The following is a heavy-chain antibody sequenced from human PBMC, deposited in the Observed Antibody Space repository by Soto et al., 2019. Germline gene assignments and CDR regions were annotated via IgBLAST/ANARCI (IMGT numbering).Heavy chain of an antibody. Sequence: SETLSLTCAVSRYSISSGYYWGWIRQPPGRWLEWIGSIYHSGGAYYNPSLKSRVSISVDTSKNHFSLNLSSVTAADTAFYYCARDHTGCSSPNCYANRPSYSWFDPWGQGTLVTVSS. CDR3: ARDHTGCSSPNCYANRPSYSWFDP. J-gene: IGHJ5*02. CDR2: IYHSGGA. CDR1: RYSISSGYY. V-gene: IGHV4-38-2*02. D-gene: IGHD2-2*01.